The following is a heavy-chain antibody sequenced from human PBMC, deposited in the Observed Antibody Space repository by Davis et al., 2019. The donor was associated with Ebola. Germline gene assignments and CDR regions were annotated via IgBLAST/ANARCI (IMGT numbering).Heavy chain of an antibody. D-gene: IGHD3-10*01. Sequence: PGGSLRLSCAASGFTFDDHAMHWVRQAPGKGLEWVSIISWNSGSVAYADSVKGRFTTSRDNAKNSLHLQMNSLRSEDTAIYYCARDFGYGRGDGVDAWGKGTTVTVSS. CDR2: ISWNSGSV. CDR3: ARDFGYGRGDGVDA. V-gene: IGHV3-9*01. J-gene: IGHJ6*04. CDR1: GFTFDDHA.